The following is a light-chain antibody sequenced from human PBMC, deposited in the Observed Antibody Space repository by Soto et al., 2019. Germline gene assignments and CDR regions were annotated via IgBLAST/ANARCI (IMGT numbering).Light chain of an antibody. Sequence: QSALTQPRSVSGSPGQSVTISCTGTSSDVGGYNFVSWYQHHPGKAPKLMIYNVIQRPSGVPDRFSASKSGNTASLTISGLQAEDEADYYCFSYAGIYTYVFGTGTKLTV. CDR3: FSYAGIYTYV. CDR2: NVI. CDR1: SSDVGGYNF. V-gene: IGLV2-11*01. J-gene: IGLJ1*01.